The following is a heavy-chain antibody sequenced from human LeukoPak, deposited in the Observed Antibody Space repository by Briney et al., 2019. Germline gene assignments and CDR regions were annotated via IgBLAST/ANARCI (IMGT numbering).Heavy chain of an antibody. CDR3: ARYVVYGLGKYYFNY. CDR1: GGSVSSYY. J-gene: IGHJ4*02. CDR2: IHNSGRT. D-gene: IGHD3-10*01. V-gene: IGHV4-4*08. Sequence: SETLSLTCSVSGGSVSSYYWSWIRQSPGKGLEWIGYIHNSGRTNYNPSLKSRVTGFVDTSKNQFSLRLSSVTAADTAVYLCARYVVYGLGKYYFNYWGQGSLVSVSS.